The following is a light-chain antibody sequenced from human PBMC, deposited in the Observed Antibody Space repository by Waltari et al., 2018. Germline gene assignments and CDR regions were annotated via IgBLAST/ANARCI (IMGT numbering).Light chain of an antibody. CDR2: EAT. J-gene: IGKJ5*01. CDR1: QDINIW. V-gene: IGKV1D-12*01. CDR3: QQANSFPRT. Sequence: DIQMTQSPSSVSASIGDRVTITCRASQDINIWLAWYQQKPGRAPRVLIFEATRLQSGVPSRFSGSGSGTEFTLTISSLQPEDFATYYCQQANSFPRTFGQGTRLEIK.